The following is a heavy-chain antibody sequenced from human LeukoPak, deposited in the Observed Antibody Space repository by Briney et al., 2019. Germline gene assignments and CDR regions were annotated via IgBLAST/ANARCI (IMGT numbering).Heavy chain of an antibody. J-gene: IGHJ5*02. D-gene: IGHD4-17*01. CDR2: IYHSGST. Sequence: PSETLSLTCTVSGYSISSGYYWAWIRQPPGKGLEWIGSIYHSGSTYYNPSLKSRVTISVDTSKNQFSLKLSSVIAADTAVYYCXXXVSQYGDYAWIVNWFDPWGQGTLVTVSS. CDR1: GYSISSGYY. V-gene: IGHV4-38-2*02. CDR3: XXXVSQYGDYAWIVNWFDP.